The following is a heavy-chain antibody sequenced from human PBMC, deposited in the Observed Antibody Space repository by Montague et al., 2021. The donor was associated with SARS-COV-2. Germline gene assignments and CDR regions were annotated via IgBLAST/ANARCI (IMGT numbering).Heavy chain of an antibody. CDR2: IYGGDEK. V-gene: IGHV2-5*05. CDR1: GFSLNTPEVA. Sequence: PALVKPTQTLTLTCTFSGFSLNTPEVAVGWIRQPPGKALGWLALIYGGDEKRYGPSLQSRLTITRDTSKSQVVLTMTNMDPVDTATYFCAHRFAGFFDYWGQGILVTVSS. J-gene: IGHJ4*02. CDR3: AHRFAGFFDY.